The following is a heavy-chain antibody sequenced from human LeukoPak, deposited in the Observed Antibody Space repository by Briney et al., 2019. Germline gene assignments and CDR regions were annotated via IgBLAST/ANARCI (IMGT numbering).Heavy chain of an antibody. V-gene: IGHV4-61*02. J-gene: IGHJ4*02. CDR3: AREGTESSRGILDY. D-gene: IGHD2-8*02. Sequence: PSETLSLTCTVSGGSISSGSYYWSWIRQPAGKELEWIGRIYTSGSTNYNPSLNSRITMSIDTSKSQFSLKLTSVTAADTALYYCAREGTESSRGILDYWGQGTLVTVSS. CDR1: GGSISSGSYY. CDR2: IYTSGST.